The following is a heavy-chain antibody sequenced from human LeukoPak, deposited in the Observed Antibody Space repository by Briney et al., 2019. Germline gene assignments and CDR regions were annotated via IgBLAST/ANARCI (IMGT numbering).Heavy chain of an antibody. D-gene: IGHD3-22*01. CDR2: IYTSGST. V-gene: IGHV4-61*02. CDR1: NGSISIGTFY. CDR3: ARAHYYDSSGYL. J-gene: IGHJ4*02. Sequence: SETLSLTCTVSNGSISIGTFYWSWIRQPAGKGLEWIGRIYTSGSTNYNPSLKSRVTISVDTSKNQFSLKLSSVTAADTAVYYCARAHYYDSSGYLWGQGTLVTVSS.